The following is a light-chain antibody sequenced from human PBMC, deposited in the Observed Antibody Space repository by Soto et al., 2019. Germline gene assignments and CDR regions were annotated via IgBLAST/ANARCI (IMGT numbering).Light chain of an antibody. Sequence: QSVLTQPASVSGSPGQSITISCTETSSDIGGYNYVSWYQHHPGKAPKLMIFDVSDRPSGVSNRFSGSKSGNTASLTISGLQAEDEADYYCSSYTSSSTLIFGGGTKLTVL. CDR3: SSYTSSSTLI. CDR1: SSDIGGYNY. J-gene: IGLJ2*01. V-gene: IGLV2-14*03. CDR2: DVS.